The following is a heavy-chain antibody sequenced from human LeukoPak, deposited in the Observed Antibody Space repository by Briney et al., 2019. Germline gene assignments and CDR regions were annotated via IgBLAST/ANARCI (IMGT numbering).Heavy chain of an antibody. CDR1: GFTVSTYW. Sequence: GGSLRLSCAVSGFTVSTYWMHWVRQAPGKGLEWVSAITGDGGSTYHADSVKGRFTISRDNSKNTLYLQMDSLRAEDAAVYYCAKANYHDSSGYYENLDYWGQGTLVTVSS. D-gene: IGHD3-22*01. CDR3: AKANYHDSSGYYENLDY. CDR2: ITGDGGST. V-gene: IGHV3-23*01. J-gene: IGHJ4*02.